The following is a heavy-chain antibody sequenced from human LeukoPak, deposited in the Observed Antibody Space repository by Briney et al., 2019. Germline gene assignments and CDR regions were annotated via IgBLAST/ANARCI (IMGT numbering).Heavy chain of an antibody. Sequence: ASVKVSCKASGHTFTGYYMHWVRQAPGQGLEWMGWINPNSGGTNYAQKFQGRVTMTRDTSISTAYMELSRLRSDDTAVYYCASLLWFGDLSLPWGQGTLVTVSS. J-gene: IGHJ4*02. CDR3: ASLLWFGDLSLP. V-gene: IGHV1-2*02. D-gene: IGHD3-10*01. CDR1: GHTFTGYY. CDR2: INPNSGGT.